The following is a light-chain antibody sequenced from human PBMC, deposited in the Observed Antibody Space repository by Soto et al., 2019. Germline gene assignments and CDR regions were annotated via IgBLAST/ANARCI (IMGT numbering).Light chain of an antibody. V-gene: IGLV2-8*01. Sequence: QSALTQPPSASGSPGQSVTISCTGTSSDVGGYNYVSWYQQYPGKVPKLMVYEVNNRPSGVPDRFSGSKSGNTASLTVSGLQAEDYSDYYCTSYAGVNNVFGAGTKLTVL. J-gene: IGLJ1*01. CDR1: SSDVGGYNY. CDR2: EVN. CDR3: TSYAGVNNV.